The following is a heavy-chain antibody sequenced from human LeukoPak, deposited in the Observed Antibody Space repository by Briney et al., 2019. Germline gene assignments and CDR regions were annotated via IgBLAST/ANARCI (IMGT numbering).Heavy chain of an antibody. Sequence: SETLSLTCSVSGDSVSRSDSYWDWIRQPPGKGLEWIGTIYYSGRTYYSPSLKSRVTMSVDPSNNQFSLNLRSVTAADTALYYCGRRRYYDGSGYLEWGQGTLLSVSS. V-gene: IGHV4-39*01. J-gene: IGHJ1*01. D-gene: IGHD3-22*01. CDR3: GRRRYYDGSGYLE. CDR1: GDSVSRSDSY. CDR2: IYYSGRT.